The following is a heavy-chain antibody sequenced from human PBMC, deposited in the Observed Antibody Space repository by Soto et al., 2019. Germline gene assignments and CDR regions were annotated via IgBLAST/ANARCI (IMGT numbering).Heavy chain of an antibody. Sequence: GRPLRLSYTASGFNFDNHAMHWVRQAPGKGLEWVSGISASGDNTDYADAVKGRFTISRDNSKNTLYLQMNSLRAGDTAVYYCAKRAYCTSTSCYDDYWGQGTLVTGSS. CDR1: GFNFDNHA. V-gene: IGHV3-23*01. J-gene: IGHJ4*02. CDR3: AKRAYCTSTSCYDDY. D-gene: IGHD2-2*01. CDR2: ISASGDNT.